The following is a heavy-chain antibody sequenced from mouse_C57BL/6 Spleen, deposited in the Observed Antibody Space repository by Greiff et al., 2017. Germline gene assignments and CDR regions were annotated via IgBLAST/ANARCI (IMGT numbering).Heavy chain of an antibody. CDR3: TTEDIYYYGSKAY. V-gene: IGHV14-1*01. CDR2: IDPEDGDT. D-gene: IGHD1-1*01. Sequence: EVQLQQSGAELVRPGASVKLSCTASGFNIKDYYMHWVKQRPEQGLEWIGRIDPEDGDTEYAPKFQGKATMTADTSSNTAYLQLSSLTSEDTAVXYCTTEDIYYYGSKAYWGQGTTLTVSS. CDR1: GFNIKDYY. J-gene: IGHJ2*01.